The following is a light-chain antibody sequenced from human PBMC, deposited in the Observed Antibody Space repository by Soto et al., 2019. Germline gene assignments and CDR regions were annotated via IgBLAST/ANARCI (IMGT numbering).Light chain of an antibody. CDR3: QQRSNWPLT. CDR1: QSVSSY. CDR2: HAS. V-gene: IGKV3-11*01. J-gene: IGKJ5*01. Sequence: EIVLTQSPATLSLSPGERATLSCRASQSVSSYLAWYQQKPGQAPRLLIYHASDRATGIPARFSGNGAGTDFTLTISSLEPEDFAVYYCQQRSNWPLTFGQGTRLEIK.